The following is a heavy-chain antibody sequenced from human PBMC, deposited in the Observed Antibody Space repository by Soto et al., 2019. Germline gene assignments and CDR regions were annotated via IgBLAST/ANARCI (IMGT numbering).Heavy chain of an antibody. CDR1: GFTFSSFS. Sequence: EVQLVESGGGLVNPGGSLRLSGAASGFTFSSFSMNWVRQAPGKGLEWVSSISSGSGYIYYADSVKGRFTISRDNAKNLLDLQMNSLRDEDTAVYYCARDSRTFGGVIVGHFDYWGQGSLVTVSS. V-gene: IGHV3-21*01. CDR3: ARDSRTFGGVIVGHFDY. J-gene: IGHJ4*02. D-gene: IGHD3-16*02. CDR2: ISSGSGYI.